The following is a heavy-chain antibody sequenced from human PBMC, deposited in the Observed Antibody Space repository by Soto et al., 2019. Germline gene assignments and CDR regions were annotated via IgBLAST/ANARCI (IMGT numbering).Heavy chain of an antibody. CDR3: ARSDTFYNIFTGGHTTFYHSGMDV. Sequence: QVQLVQSGAEVKKPGSSVKVSCKASGGTFNNYAISWVRQAPGRGLEWMGGILPIFGAADYAQTFLARLTVNSDEPTTTVYMEMRSLRSRDTAIYFCARSDTFYNIFTGGHTTFYHSGMDVRGQGTKVTVSS. J-gene: IGHJ6*02. CDR2: ILPIFGAA. V-gene: IGHV1-69*01. D-gene: IGHD3-9*01. CDR1: GGTFNNYA.